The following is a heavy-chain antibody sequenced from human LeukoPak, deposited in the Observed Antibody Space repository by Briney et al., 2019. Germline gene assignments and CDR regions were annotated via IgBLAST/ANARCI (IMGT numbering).Heavy chain of an antibody. J-gene: IGHJ2*01. Sequence: SETLSLTCSVSGGSISGYYWGWIRQPPGKGLEWIGTIYYSGSTYYNPSLKSRLTMSVDTSKNQFSLKLSSVTVADTAIYYCARQTYYYDSSGHPYWYFDLWGRGTLVTVSS. V-gene: IGHV4-39*01. D-gene: IGHD3-22*01. CDR3: ARQTYYYDSSGHPYWYFDL. CDR1: GGSISGYY. CDR2: IYYSGST.